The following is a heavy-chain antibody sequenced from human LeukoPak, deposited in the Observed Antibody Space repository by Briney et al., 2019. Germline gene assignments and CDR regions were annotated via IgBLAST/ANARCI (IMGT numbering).Heavy chain of an antibody. CDR2: IYSDSST. Sequence: GGSLRLSCAASGFTFSSYSMNWVRQAPGKGLEWVSVIYSDSSTYYADSVKGRFTISRDNSKNTLYLQMNSLRAEDTAVYHCARVTDSSGYYGGSHYWGQGTLVTVSS. CDR3: ARVTDSSGYYGGSHY. V-gene: IGHV3-66*02. CDR1: GFTFSSYS. D-gene: IGHD3-22*01. J-gene: IGHJ4*02.